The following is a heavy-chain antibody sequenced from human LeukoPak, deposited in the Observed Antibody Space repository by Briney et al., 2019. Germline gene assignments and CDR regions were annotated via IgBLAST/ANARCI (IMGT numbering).Heavy chain of an antibody. CDR1: GGSISSYY. CDR2: IYYSGST. J-gene: IGHJ4*02. CDR3: ATRGYSYGYDFDY. V-gene: IGHV4-59*08. D-gene: IGHD5-18*01. Sequence: SGTLSLTCTVSGGSISSYYWSWIRQPPGKGLEWIGYIYYSGSTNYNPSLKSRVTISVDTSKNQFSLKLSSVTAADTAVYYCATRGYSYGYDFDYWGQGTLVTVSS.